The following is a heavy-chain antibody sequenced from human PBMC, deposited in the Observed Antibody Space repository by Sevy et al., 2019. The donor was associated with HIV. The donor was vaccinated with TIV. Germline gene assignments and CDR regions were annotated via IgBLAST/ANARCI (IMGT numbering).Heavy chain of an antibody. D-gene: IGHD3-3*01. CDR3: ARGGTIFGLVRHYFDY. Sequence: GGSLRLSCAASGFSVNSNYMTWVRQAPGKGLDWVSIIYSDGSTKYEETLKGRFTISRDNSKNTMYLQLNSLRVEDTAVYYCARGGTIFGLVRHYFDYWGQGTLVTVSS. J-gene: IGHJ4*02. CDR1: GFSVNSNY. V-gene: IGHV3-66*01. CDR2: IYSDGST.